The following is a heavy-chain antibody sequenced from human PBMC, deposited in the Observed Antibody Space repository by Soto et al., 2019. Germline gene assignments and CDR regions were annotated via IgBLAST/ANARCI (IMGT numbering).Heavy chain of an antibody. CDR2: ISSTGTTI. CDR3: ARVASDFWRGYYTPDF. J-gene: IGHJ4*02. Sequence: EVQLVESGGGLGQSGGSLRLSCAASGFIFSSYEMSWVRQAPGKGLEWVSYISSTGTTIYYADSVKGRFTISRDNAKKSIYLQMHRLRAEHPAVYYCARVASDFWRGYYTPDFWGQGTLVTVSS. CDR1: GFIFSSYE. D-gene: IGHD3-3*01. V-gene: IGHV3-48*03.